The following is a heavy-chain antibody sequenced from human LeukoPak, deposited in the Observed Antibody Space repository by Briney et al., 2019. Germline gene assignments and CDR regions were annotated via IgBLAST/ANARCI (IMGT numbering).Heavy chain of an antibody. CDR2: ISYDGSNK. J-gene: IGHJ4*02. D-gene: IGHD2-15*01. CDR3: AREYCSGGSCYLDY. CDR1: GFTFSSYA. V-gene: IGHV3-30-3*01. Sequence: GGSLRLSCAASGFTFSSYAMHWVRQAPGKGLEWVAVISYDGSNKYYADSVKGRFTISRDNSKNTLYLQMNSLRAEDTAVYYCAREYCSGGSCYLDYWGQGTLVTVSS.